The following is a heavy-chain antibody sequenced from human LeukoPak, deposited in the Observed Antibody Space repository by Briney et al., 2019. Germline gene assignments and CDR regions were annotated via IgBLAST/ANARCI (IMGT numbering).Heavy chain of an antibody. CDR1: GFTFSSYS. V-gene: IGHV3-21*01. CDR2: ISSSSSYI. CDR3: ARDMVVAARPFDY. Sequence: GGSLRLSCAASGFTFSSYSMNWVHQAPGKGLEWVSSISSSSSYIYYADSVKGRFTISRDNAKNSLYLQMNSLRAEDTAVYYCARDMVVAARPFDYWGQGTLVTVSS. D-gene: IGHD6-6*01. J-gene: IGHJ4*02.